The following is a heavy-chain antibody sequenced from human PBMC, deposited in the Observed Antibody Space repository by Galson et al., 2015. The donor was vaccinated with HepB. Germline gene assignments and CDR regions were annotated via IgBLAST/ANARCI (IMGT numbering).Heavy chain of an antibody. CDR2: IYPGDSDT. D-gene: IGHD2-21*02. J-gene: IGHJ4*02. V-gene: IGHV5-51*01. CDR1: GYSFTSYW. Sequence: QSGAEVKKPGESLKISCKGSGYSFTSYWIGWVRQMPGKGLEWMEIIYPGDSDTTYSPSFQGQVTISADKSISTAYLQWSSLKASDPAMYYCASPAPGDQSDQVGGFDYWGQGTLVTVPS. CDR3: ASPAPGDQSDQVGGFDY.